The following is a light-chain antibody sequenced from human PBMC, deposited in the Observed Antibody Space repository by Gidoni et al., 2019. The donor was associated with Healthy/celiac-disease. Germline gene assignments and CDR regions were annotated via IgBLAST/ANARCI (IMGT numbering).Light chain of an antibody. CDR1: SLRSYY. V-gene: IGLV3-19*01. Sequence: SSELTHDPAVSVAFGQTVRITCQGGSLRSYYASWYQQKPGQAPLLVIYSKNNRPSGIPDRFSGSSSGNTASLTIAGAQAEDEADYYCNSRNSSGNVFGTGTKVTVL. CDR3: NSRNSSGNV. CDR2: SKN. J-gene: IGLJ1*01.